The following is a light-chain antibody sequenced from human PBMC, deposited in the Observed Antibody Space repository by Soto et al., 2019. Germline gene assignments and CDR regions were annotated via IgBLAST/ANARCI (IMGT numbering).Light chain of an antibody. V-gene: IGKV3-11*01. CDR3: QQRSNWPPIT. J-gene: IGKJ5*01. CDR2: DAS. Sequence: EITSTQSPATLSLSPGERPTLSCRSSQSVSSYLAWYQQKRGQAPRLLIYDASNRATGIRARFSGSGSGTDFTLTISGLEPEDFAIYYCQQRSNWPPITFGQGTRLEIK. CDR1: QSVSSY.